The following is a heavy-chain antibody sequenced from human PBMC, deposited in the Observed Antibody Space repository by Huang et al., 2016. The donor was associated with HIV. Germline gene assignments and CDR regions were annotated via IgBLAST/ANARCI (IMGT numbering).Heavy chain of an antibody. CDR2: ILYKGGKK. Sequence: QVKLVESGGGVVQPGISLRLSCAASGFTFRTDTFHWVRQAPGKWLGCVAGILYKGGKKFYADAVKGRFTISRDNSKNTVYLEVSSPRPEDSAVYYCTREFTTSVQFFDLWGQGTLVTVSS. D-gene: IGHD4-4*01. J-gene: IGHJ4*02. V-gene: IGHV3-30*04. CDR1: GFTFRTDT. CDR3: TREFTTSVQFFDL.